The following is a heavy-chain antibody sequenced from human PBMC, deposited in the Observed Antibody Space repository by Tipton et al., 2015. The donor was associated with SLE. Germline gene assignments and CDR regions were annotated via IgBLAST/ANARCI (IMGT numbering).Heavy chain of an antibody. J-gene: IGHJ4*02. CDR2: IYTSGST. CDR1: GGSISSYY. D-gene: IGHD6-19*01. Sequence: TLSLTCTVSGGSISSYYWSWIRQPPGKGLEWIGRIYTSGSTNYNPSLKSRVTMSVDTSKNQFSLKLSSVTAADTAVYYCARDHPVAGPCDYWGQGTLVTVSS. V-gene: IGHV4-4*07. CDR3: ARDHPVAGPCDY.